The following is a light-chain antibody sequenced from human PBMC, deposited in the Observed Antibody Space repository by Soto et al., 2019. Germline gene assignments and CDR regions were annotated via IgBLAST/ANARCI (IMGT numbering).Light chain of an antibody. CDR3: SSYAGSNNFVV. V-gene: IGLV2-8*01. CDR2: EVT. Sequence: QSALTQPPSASGSPGQSVTISCTGTSSDVGGYNYVSWYQQHPGKAPKLMIYEVTKRPSGVPDRFSGSKSGNTASLTVSGLQAEDEVDYYCSSYAGSNNFVVYGGGPTLTVL. CDR1: SSDVGGYNY. J-gene: IGLJ2*01.